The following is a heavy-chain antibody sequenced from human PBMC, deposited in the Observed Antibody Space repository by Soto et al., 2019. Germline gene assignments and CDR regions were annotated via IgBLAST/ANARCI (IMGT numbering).Heavy chain of an antibody. V-gene: IGHV4-34*01. D-gene: IGHD2-8*02. J-gene: IGHJ4*02. CDR1: GGSFSGYY. CDR2: INHSGST. CDR3: ARDKITGLFDY. Sequence: QVQLQQWGAGLLKPSETLSLTCAVYGGSFSGYYWTWIRQPPGTGLEWLGEINHSGSTNYNPPLTRRVPISVDTSKIHFSLKLTSATAADTAVYYCARDKITGLFDYWGQGTLVTVSS.